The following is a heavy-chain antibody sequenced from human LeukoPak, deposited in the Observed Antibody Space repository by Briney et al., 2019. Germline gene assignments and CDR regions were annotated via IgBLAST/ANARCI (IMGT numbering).Heavy chain of an antibody. CDR3: ARVGSRDYVWESYRRQGNIQK. J-gene: IGHJ4*02. CDR2: INHSGST. Sequence: SETLSLTCAVYGGSFSGYYWSWIRQPPGKGLEWIGEINHSGSTNYNPSLKSRVTISVDTSKNQFSLKLSSVTAADTAVYYCARVGSRDYVWESYRRQGNIQKWGQGTLVTVPS. V-gene: IGHV4-34*01. D-gene: IGHD3-16*02. CDR1: GGSFSGYY.